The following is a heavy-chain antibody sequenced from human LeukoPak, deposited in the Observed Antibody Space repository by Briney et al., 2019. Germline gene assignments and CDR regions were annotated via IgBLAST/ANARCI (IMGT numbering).Heavy chain of an antibody. V-gene: IGHV3-30*18. CDR2: ISYDGSNK. J-gene: IGHJ4*02. Sequence: GGSLRLSCAASGFTFSSYGMHWVRQAPGKGLEWVAVISYDGSNKYYADSVKGRFTISRDNSKNTLYLQMNSLRAEDTAVYYCAKDRLAAAGSPYDYWGQGTLVTVSS. CDR1: GFTFSSYG. D-gene: IGHD6-13*01. CDR3: AKDRLAAAGSPYDY.